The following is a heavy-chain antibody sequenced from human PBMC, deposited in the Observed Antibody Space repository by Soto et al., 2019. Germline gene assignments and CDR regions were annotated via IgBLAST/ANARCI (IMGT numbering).Heavy chain of an antibody. CDR1: GFSLSTSGVG. CDR3: AHAMITFGGFWVDYFDC. J-gene: IGHJ4*02. CDR2: IYWDDDK. Sequence: QITLKESGPTLVKPTQTLTLTCTFSGFSLSTSGVGVGWIRQPPGKALEWLALIYWDDDKRYSPSLKSRLTNTKDTSKNQVGLTMTNMDPVDTATYYCAHAMITFGGFWVDYFDCWGQGTLVTDSS. V-gene: IGHV2-5*02. D-gene: IGHD3-16*01.